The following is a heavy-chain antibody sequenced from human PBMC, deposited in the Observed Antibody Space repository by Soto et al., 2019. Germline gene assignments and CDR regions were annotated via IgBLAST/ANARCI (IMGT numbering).Heavy chain of an antibody. CDR2: IRYDGSNI. CDR1: GFTFSGLG. J-gene: IGHJ4*02. D-gene: IGHD1-26*01. CDR3: ARDGVGHTTFFGYFDY. Sequence: SGGALRLSCGAAGFTFSGLGMHWGRPGPGKGLEWVAVIRYDGSNIYYADAVKGRFTISRDNSKDTLYLQMNSLRADDTAVYYCARDGVGHTTFFGYFDYWGQGTLVTVSS. V-gene: IGHV3-33*01.